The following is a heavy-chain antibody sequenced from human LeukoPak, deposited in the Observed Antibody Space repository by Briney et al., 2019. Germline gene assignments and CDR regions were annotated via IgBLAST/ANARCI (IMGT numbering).Heavy chain of an antibody. CDR1: GYTFTSYD. D-gene: IGHD5-12*01. J-gene: IGHJ5*02. V-gene: IGHV1-8*01. CDR2: MNPNSGNT. Sequence: GASVTVSCKASGYTFTSYDINWVRQAPGQGLEWMGWMNPNSGNTDYAQKFQGRVTMTRNTSISTAYMELSSLVSEDTAVYYCARGTGSWLRLTRWFDPWGQGTLVTVSS. CDR3: ARGTGSWLRLTRWFDP.